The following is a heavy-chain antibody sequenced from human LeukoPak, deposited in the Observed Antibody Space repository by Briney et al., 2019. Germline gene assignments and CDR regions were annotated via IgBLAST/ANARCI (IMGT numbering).Heavy chain of an antibody. CDR2: IIPIFGTP. CDR3: AREHSTISPDAFDI. J-gene: IGHJ3*02. V-gene: IGHV1-69*05. Sequence: ASVKVSCKASGGTFSSYAIKWVRQAPGQGPEWMGGIIPIFGTPSYAQKFQGRVRITTDESTSTTYMELSSLRSEDTAVYYCAREHSTISPDAFDIWGQGTMVIVSS. D-gene: IGHD2-2*01. CDR1: GGTFSSYA.